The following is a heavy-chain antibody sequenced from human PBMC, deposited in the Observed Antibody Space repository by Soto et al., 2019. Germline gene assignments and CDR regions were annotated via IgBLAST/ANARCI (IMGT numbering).Heavy chain of an antibody. Sequence: QVQLVESGGGVVQPGRSLRLSCAASGFTFSSYGMHWVRQAPGNGLEWVAVISYDGSNKYYADSVKGRFTISRDNSKNTLYLQMNSLRAEDTAVYYCAKDYYGSGSYQGRRGYFDLWGRGTLVTVSS. D-gene: IGHD3-10*01. J-gene: IGHJ2*01. CDR1: GFTFSSYG. CDR2: ISYDGSNK. CDR3: AKDYYGSGSYQGRRGYFDL. V-gene: IGHV3-30*18.